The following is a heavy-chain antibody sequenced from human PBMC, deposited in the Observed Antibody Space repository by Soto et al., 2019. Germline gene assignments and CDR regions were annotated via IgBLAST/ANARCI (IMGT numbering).Heavy chain of an antibody. Sequence: EVQLVESGGVVAQPGGSLRLSCAASEFVVSSNYMTWVRQAPGKGLECVSLIYTDGRTFYADSVNGRFTISRDNSRNTLFLQMTSLRAEDTAVYSGATAGSGGDHAMDIWGQGTTVTVSS. D-gene: IGHD3-16*01. CDR2: IYTDGRT. CDR3: ATAGSGGDHAMDI. V-gene: IGHV3-66*01. J-gene: IGHJ6*02. CDR1: EFVVSSNY.